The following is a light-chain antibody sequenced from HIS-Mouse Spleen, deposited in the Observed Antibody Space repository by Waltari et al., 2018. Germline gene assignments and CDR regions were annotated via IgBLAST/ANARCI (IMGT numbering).Light chain of an antibody. CDR2: EDS. CDR3: YSTDSSGNHRV. J-gene: IGLJ2*01. CDR1: ALPTKY. V-gene: IGLV3-10*01. Sequence: SYELTQPPSVSVYPGQTARITCSGDALPTKYAYWYQQKSGQAPVLVIYEDSKRPSGIPERFSGSSSGTMATWTISGAQVEDEADYYCYSTDSSGNHRVFGGGTKLTVL.